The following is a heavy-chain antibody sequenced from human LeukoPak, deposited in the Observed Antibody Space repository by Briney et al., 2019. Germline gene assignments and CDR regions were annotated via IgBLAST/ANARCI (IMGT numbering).Heavy chain of an antibody. CDR1: GYTFTSCY. V-gene: IGHV1-46*01. J-gene: IGHJ5*02. CDR2: INPSGGST. D-gene: IGHD1-7*01. CDR3: ARAGTQMWFDP. Sequence: ASVKVSCKASGYTFTSCYMHWVRQAPGQGLEWMGIINPSGGSTSYAQKFQGRVTMTRDMSTSTVYMELSSLRSEDTAVYYCARAGTQMWFDPWGQGTLVTVSS.